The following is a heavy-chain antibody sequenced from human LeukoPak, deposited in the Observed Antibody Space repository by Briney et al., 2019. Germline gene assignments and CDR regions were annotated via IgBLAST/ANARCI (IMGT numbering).Heavy chain of an antibody. D-gene: IGHD3-22*01. J-gene: IGHJ4*02. CDR2: INWNGGST. V-gene: IGHV3-20*04. Sequence: GGSLRLSCAASGFTFDDYGMSWVRQAPGKGLEWVSGINWNGGSTGYADSVKGRFTISRDNAKNSLYLQMNSLRAEDTAVYYCARVMEYYYDSSGYDYWGQGTLVTVSS. CDR3: ARVMEYYYDSSGYDY. CDR1: GFTFDDYG.